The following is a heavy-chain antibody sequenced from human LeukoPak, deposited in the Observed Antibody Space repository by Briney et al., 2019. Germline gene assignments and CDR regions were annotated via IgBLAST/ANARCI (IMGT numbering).Heavy chain of an antibody. V-gene: IGHV3-23*01. CDR1: GFTFSSYA. J-gene: IGHJ3*02. Sequence: GGSLRLSCTASGFTFSSYAMSWVRQAPGKGLEWVSVISGSGDNTYYADSVKGRFTISRDNSKTTVYLQMNSLRAEDTAVYYCAKDKMYSDFWSGHDAFDIWGQGTMVTVSS. CDR2: ISGSGDNT. CDR3: AKDKMYSDFWSGHDAFDI. D-gene: IGHD3-3*01.